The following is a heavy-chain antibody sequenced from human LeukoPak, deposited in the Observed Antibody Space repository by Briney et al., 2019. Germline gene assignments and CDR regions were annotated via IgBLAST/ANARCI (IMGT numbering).Heavy chain of an antibody. Sequence: GASVKVSCKASGYTFTSYDINWVRQATGQGLEWMGWMNPNSGNTGYAQKFQGRVTITRNTSISTAYMELSSLRSDDTAVYYCARESLSVGLAFDIWGQGTMVTVSS. CDR1: GYTFTSYD. D-gene: IGHD2-15*01. CDR3: ARESLSVGLAFDI. CDR2: MNPNSGNT. V-gene: IGHV1-8*03. J-gene: IGHJ3*02.